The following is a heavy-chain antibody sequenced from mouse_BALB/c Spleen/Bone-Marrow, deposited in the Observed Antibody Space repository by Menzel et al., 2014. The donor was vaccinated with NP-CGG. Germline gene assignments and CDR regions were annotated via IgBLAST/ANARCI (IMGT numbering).Heavy chain of an antibody. CDR2: ISSGGSYT. J-gene: IGHJ4*01. V-gene: IGHV5-9-4*01. CDR1: GFTFSSYA. D-gene: IGHD1-1*01. Sequence: EVKLVESGGGLVKPGGSLKLSCAASGFTFSSYAMSWVRQSPEKRLEWVAEISSGGSYTYYPDTVTGRFTISRDNAKNTLYLEMCSLRSEDTAMYYCARDYYGSSYAMDYWGQGTSVTVSS. CDR3: ARDYYGSSYAMDY.